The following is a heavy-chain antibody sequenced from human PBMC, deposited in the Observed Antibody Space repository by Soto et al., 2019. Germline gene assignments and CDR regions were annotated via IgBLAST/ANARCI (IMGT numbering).Heavy chain of an antibody. J-gene: IGHJ4*02. Sequence: SETLSLTCTVSGASISGFYCICIRKSALKGLEWIGRIYATGTTDYNPSLKSRVMMSVDTSKKQFSLKLRSVTAADTAVYYCVKAVYLLDFDYWGQGTLVTVSS. CDR2: IYATGTT. CDR3: VKAVYLLDFDY. CDR1: GASISGFY. V-gene: IGHV4-4*07. D-gene: IGHD2-8*01.